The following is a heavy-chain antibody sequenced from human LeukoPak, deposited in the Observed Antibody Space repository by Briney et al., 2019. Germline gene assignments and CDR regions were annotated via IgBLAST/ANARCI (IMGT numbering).Heavy chain of an antibody. CDR2: ISGSGGST. Sequence: PGGSLRLSCAASGFTFSSYAMSWVRQAPGKGLEWVSAISGSGGSTYYADSVKGRFTISRDNSKNTLYLQMNSLRAEDTAVYYCAKSSPLSGDYYGSGSSRGYWGQGTLVTVSS. CDR1: GFTFSSYA. J-gene: IGHJ4*02. D-gene: IGHD3-10*01. V-gene: IGHV3-23*01. CDR3: AKSSPLSGDYYGSGSSRGY.